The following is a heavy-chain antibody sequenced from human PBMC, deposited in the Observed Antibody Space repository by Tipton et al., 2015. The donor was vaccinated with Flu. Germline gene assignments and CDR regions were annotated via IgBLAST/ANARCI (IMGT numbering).Heavy chain of an antibody. Sequence: TLSLTCSVSGDSMRSYYWSWIRQPPGKGLEWIGTIYYNGSTDYNPSLSSRLTISADMSKNQFSLKLTSVTAADTAVYYCARDQTYYYGSSDAFDIWGQGTMVTVSS. V-gene: IGHV4-59*01. J-gene: IGHJ3*02. CDR2: IYYNGST. CDR1: GDSMRSYY. CDR3: ARDQTYYYGSSDAFDI. D-gene: IGHD3-10*01.